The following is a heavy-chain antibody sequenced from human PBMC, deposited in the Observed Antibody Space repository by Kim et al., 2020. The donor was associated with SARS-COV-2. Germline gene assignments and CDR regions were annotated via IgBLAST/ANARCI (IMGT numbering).Heavy chain of an antibody. V-gene: IGHV3-64D*09. CDR3: VKEGYGDYRGDY. J-gene: IGHJ4*02. D-gene: IGHD4-17*01. Sequence: TDSVKGRFTIHRDNSKNTLYLQMSSLRAEDTAVYYCVKEGYGDYRGDYWGQGTLVTVSS.